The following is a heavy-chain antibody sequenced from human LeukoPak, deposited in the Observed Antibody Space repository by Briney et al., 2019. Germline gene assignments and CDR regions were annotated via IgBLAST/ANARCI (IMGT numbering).Heavy chain of an antibody. V-gene: IGHV3-9*01. J-gene: IGHJ4*02. CDR2: ISWNSGSI. CDR3: ARDSGYYGSGSYYKGNLDY. D-gene: IGHD3-10*01. Sequence: PGGSLRLSCAASGFTFSSYAMTWVRQAPGKGLEWVSGISWNSGSIGYADSVKGRFTISRDNAKNSLYLQMNSLRAEDTAVYYCARDSGYYGSGSYYKGNLDYWGQGTLVTVSS. CDR1: GFTFSSYA.